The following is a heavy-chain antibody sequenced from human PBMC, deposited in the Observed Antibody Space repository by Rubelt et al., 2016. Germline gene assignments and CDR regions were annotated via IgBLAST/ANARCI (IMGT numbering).Heavy chain of an antibody. CDR2: IYYSGST. CDR1: GGSISSSSYY. CDR3: ASSLQRSGSYFY. Sequence: QLQLQESGPGLVKPSETLSLTCTVSGGSISSSSYYWGWIRQPPGKGLEWIGSIYYSGSTYYNPSLKGVVPLSVDTSKTQLSLKLSSLTAADTAVYYCASSLQRSGSYFYWGQGTLVTVSS. V-gene: IGHV4-39*01. D-gene: IGHD3-10*01. J-gene: IGHJ4*02.